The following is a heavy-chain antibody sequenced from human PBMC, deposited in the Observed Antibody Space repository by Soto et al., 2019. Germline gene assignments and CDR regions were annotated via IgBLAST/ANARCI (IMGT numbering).Heavy chain of an antibody. J-gene: IGHJ4*02. Sequence: PSETLSLTCTVSGGSISSYYWSWIRQPPGKGLEWIGYIYYSGSTNYNPSLKSRVTISVDTSKNQFSLKLSSVTAADTAVYYCAKILGYYFLHHSGGYFDYWGQGTLVTVSS. CDR3: AKILGYYFLHHSGGYFDY. CDR2: IYYSGST. CDR1: GGSISSYY. V-gene: IGHV4-59*01. D-gene: IGHD1-26*01.